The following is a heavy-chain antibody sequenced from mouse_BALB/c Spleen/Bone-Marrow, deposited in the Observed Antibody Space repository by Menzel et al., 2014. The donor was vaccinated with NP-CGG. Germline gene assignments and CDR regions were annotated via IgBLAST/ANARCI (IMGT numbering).Heavy chain of an antibody. CDR3: ANYYYGSSPFAY. Sequence: VQLKQSGAELVKPGASVKLSCTASGFNIKDTYMHWVEQRPEQGLEWIGRIDPANGNTKYDPKFQGKATITADTSSNTAYLQLSSLTSEDTAVYYCANYYYGSSPFAYWGQGTLVTVSA. CDR1: GFNIKDTY. CDR2: IDPANGNT. J-gene: IGHJ3*01. D-gene: IGHD1-1*01. V-gene: IGHV14-3*02.